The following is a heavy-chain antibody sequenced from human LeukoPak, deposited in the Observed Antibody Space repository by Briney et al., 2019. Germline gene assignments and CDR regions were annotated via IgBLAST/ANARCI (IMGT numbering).Heavy chain of an antibody. V-gene: IGHV3-21*01. CDR1: GFTFSSYS. CDR2: ISSSSSYI. J-gene: IGHJ4*02. Sequence: GGSLRLSCAASGFTFSSYSMNWVRQAPGKGLEWVSSISSSSSYIYYADSVKGRFTISRDNAKNSLYLQMNSLRAEDTAVYYCARLGVDSSGYYQLDYWGQGTLVTVSS. D-gene: IGHD3-22*01. CDR3: ARLGVDSSGYYQLDY.